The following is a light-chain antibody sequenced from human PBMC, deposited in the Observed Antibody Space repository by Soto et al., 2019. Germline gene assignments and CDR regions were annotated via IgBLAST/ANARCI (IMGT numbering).Light chain of an antibody. V-gene: IGKV3-15*01. Sequence: ILMTQSPATLSVSPGERATLSCWASQGVRSNLAWYQQKPGQAPRLLIYDASSRATGIPARFSGSGSGTEFTLTISSLQSEDFGAYYCQQDNNWPPWTFGQGTKVEIK. CDR2: DAS. CDR3: QQDNNWPPWT. CDR1: QGVRSN. J-gene: IGKJ1*01.